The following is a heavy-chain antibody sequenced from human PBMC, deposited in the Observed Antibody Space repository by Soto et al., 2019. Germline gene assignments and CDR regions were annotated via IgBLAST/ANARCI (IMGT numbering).Heavy chain of an antibody. CDR1: GFEFRKYG. CDR3: ARDHWDCSGGGCNPHQLNFFAMDV. J-gene: IGHJ6*02. CDR2: IAYDSSVK. V-gene: IGHV3-30*03. Sequence: QVQLVESGGGMVQPGRPLRLSCEGSGFEFRKYGIHWVRQAPGKGLEWVAVIAYDSSVKYYADSVKGRFTISRDRSKTTAYLQMNNRRAEDTAVYYCARDHWDCSGGGCNPHQLNFFAMDVWGQGTTVTVSS. D-gene: IGHD2-15*01.